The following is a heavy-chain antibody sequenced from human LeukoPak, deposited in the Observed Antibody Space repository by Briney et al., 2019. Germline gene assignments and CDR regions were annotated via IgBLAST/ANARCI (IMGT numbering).Heavy chain of an antibody. CDR1: GGSISSSSYY. Sequence: SETLSLTCTVSGGSISSSSYYWGWIRQPPGKGLEWIGSIYYSGSTYYNPSLKSRVTISVDTSKNQFSLKLSSVTAADTAVYYCAREGVQKVRGKNYYYYYYMDVWGKGTTVTISS. J-gene: IGHJ6*03. CDR3: AREGVQKVRGKNYYYYYYMDV. D-gene: IGHD3-10*01. V-gene: IGHV4-39*07. CDR2: IYYSGST.